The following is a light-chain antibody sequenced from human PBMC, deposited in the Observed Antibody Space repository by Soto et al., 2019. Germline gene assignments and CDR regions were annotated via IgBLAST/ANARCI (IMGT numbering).Light chain of an antibody. CDR1: LPVSSN. Sequence: ERVLTQSPATLSVSPGETATLSCRASLPVSSNLAWHQQKPGQAPRLLIYDVSTRATGTPARFSGSVSETEFTLTITRLQSEDFAGYYCQQYNYWPWTFGPGTQVQMK. J-gene: IGKJ1*01. CDR2: DVS. V-gene: IGKV3D-15*01. CDR3: QQYNYWPWT.